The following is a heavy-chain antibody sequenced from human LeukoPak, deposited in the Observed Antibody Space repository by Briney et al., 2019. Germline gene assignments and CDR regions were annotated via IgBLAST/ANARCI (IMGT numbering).Heavy chain of an antibody. CDR2: INHSGST. CDR1: GGSISSYY. V-gene: IGHV4-34*01. Sequence: SETLSLTCTVSGGSISSYYWSWIRQPPGKGLEWIGEINHSGSTNYNPSLKSRVTISVDTSKNQFSLKLSSVTAADTAVYYCARGRRAYYDFWSGYPPQTYYFDYWGQGTLVTVSS. D-gene: IGHD3-3*01. CDR3: ARGRRAYYDFWSGYPPQTYYFDY. J-gene: IGHJ4*02.